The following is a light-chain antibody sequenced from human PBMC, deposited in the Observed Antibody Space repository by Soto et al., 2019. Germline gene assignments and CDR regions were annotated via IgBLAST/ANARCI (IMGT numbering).Light chain of an antibody. CDR1: SGDVGGYNY. CDR2: DVS. CDR3: CSYAGSYTQV. V-gene: IGLV2-11*01. J-gene: IGLJ1*01. Sequence: QSALTQPRSVSGSPGQSVTISCTGTSGDVGGYNYVSWYQQHPGKAPKLMIYDVSKRPSGVPDRFSGSKSGNTASLTISGLQAEDEADYYCCSYAGSYTQVFGTGTKLTVL.